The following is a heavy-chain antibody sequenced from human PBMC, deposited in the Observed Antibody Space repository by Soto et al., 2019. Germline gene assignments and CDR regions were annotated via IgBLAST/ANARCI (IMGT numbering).Heavy chain of an antibody. Sequence: SETLSLTCSVSGASITSYYWSWIRQSAGEGLQWIGRVYARGATNYNPSLKSRVTISGDTSKNQFSLKLTSVTAADTAVYYCARSSGDDFFYYGMDVWGQGTTVTVS. CDR2: VYARGAT. J-gene: IGHJ6*02. CDR3: ARSSGDDFFYYGMDV. CDR1: GASITSYY. V-gene: IGHV4-59*10. D-gene: IGHD4-17*01.